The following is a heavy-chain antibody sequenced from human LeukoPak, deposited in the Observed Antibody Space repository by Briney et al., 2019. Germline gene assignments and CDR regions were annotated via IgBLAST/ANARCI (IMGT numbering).Heavy chain of an antibody. V-gene: IGHV3-48*01. CDR2: ISGSSGII. Sequence: GGSLRLSCAASGFTFNTYTMNWVRQAPGKGLEWVSYISGSSGIIDYADSVRGRFTISRDNAKNSLYLQMNSLRAEDTAVYYCAKDRLTYYYYGMDVWGQGTTVTVSS. J-gene: IGHJ6*02. D-gene: IGHD2-15*01. CDR3: AKDRLTYYYYGMDV. CDR1: GFTFNTYT.